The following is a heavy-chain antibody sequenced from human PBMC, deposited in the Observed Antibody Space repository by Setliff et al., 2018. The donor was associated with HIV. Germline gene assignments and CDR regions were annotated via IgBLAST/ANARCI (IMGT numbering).Heavy chain of an antibody. CDR3: VRLTADRTNYYYYMDV. J-gene: IGHJ6*03. Sequence: ASVKVSCKASGYSLSTYAISWVRQAPGQGLEWMGWIDSNNGNRNFAQKFRGRVTMTTDISTNTAYMEGRSLSFDDTAVYYCVRLTADRTNYYYYMDVWGKGTTVTVSS. V-gene: IGHV1-18*01. CDR2: IDSNNGNR. D-gene: IGHD2-8*01. CDR1: GYSLSTYA.